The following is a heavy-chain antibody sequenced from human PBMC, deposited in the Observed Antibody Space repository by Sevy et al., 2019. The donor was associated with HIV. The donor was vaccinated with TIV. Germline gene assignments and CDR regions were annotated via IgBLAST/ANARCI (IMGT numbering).Heavy chain of an antibody. CDR2: ITAGGGTK. J-gene: IGHJ4*02. CDR1: GFTFNNYV. CDR3: AKGRVTGTVNFDY. D-gene: IGHD1-1*01. V-gene: IGHV3-23*01. Sequence: GGSLRLSCTASGFTFNNYVMSWVRQAPGKGLEWVSTITAGGGTKYYAESVKGRLTSSRDNSQNKLYLQMNSLSAGDTAVYYCAKGRVTGTVNFDYWGQGTLVTVSS.